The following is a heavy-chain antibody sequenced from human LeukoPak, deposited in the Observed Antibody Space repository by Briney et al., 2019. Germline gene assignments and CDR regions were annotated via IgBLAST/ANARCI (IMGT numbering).Heavy chain of an antibody. J-gene: IGHJ4*02. CDR3: ARGFGSPYGSGSYHLDY. V-gene: IGHV4-59*01. CDR2: IYYSGNT. Sequence: NPSETLSLTCAVSGGSISSYYWSWIRQPPGKGLEWIGYIYYSGNTNYNSSLKSRVTISVDTSKNQSSLKLSSVTAADTAVYYCARGFGSPYGSGSYHLDYWGQGTLVTVSS. D-gene: IGHD3-10*01. CDR1: GGSISSYY.